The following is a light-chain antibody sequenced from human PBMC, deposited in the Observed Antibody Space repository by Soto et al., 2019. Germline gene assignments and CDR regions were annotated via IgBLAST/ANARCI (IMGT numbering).Light chain of an antibody. CDR2: EVN. J-gene: IGLJ1*01. Sequence: QSALTQPPSASGSPGQSVTISCTGTSSDVGGYNYVSWYQQHPGKAPKLIIFEVNKRTSGVPDRFSGSKSGNTASLTVSGLQTEDEADYYCNSYAGSNSFVFGTGTKLTVL. CDR1: SSDVGGYNY. V-gene: IGLV2-8*01. CDR3: NSYAGSNSFV.